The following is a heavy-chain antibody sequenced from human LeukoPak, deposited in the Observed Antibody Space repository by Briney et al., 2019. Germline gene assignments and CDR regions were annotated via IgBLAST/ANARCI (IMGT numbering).Heavy chain of an antibody. CDR3: ARERLLPRNWFDP. Sequence: ASVKVSCKASGYTFTSYDINWVRQATGQGLEWMGWMNPNSGNTGYAQKFQGRVTMTRDTSTSTVYMELSSLRSEDTAVYYCARERLLPRNWFDPWGQGTLVTVSS. CDR2: MNPNSGNT. D-gene: IGHD3-22*01. V-gene: IGHV1-8*02. J-gene: IGHJ5*02. CDR1: GYTFTSYD.